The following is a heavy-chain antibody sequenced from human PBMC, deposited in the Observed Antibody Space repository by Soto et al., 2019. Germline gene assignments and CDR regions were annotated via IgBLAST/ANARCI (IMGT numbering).Heavy chain of an antibody. CDR3: GATPGGGGY. CDR1: GFTVSNNY. CDR2: IYSGGYT. V-gene: IGHV3-53*01. Sequence: EVQLVESGGGLIQPGGSLRLSCAVSGFTVSNNYMSWVRQAPGKGLEGVSVIYSGGYTAYGDSVKGRFTISRDNSKNTLFLQKNSRGADDPAVFYWGATPGGGGYWGQGTLVTVSS. J-gene: IGHJ4*02. D-gene: IGHD5-12*01.